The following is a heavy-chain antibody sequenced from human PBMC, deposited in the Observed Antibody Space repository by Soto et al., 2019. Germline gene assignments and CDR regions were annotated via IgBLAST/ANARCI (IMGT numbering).Heavy chain of an antibody. D-gene: IGHD2-2*03. J-gene: IGHJ6*02. V-gene: IGHV4-39*01. CDR1: GGYVGSSSYS. Sequence: PSETLSLTCTVSGGYVGSSSYSWGWIRQSPGKGLEWIGTIYSSENTYYNPSLLSRVTISVDTSKNEFSLRLGSVTAADTAVYYCARLNGYCISTNCHGYYGMDVWGQGTTVTVSS. CDR3: ARLNGYCISTNCHGYYGMDV. CDR2: IYSSENT.